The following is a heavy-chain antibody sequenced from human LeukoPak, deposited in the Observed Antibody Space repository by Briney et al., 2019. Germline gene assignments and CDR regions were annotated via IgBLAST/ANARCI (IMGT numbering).Heavy chain of an antibody. V-gene: IGHV1-18*01. CDR1: GYTFTSYG. Sequence: ASVKVSCKASGYTFTSYGIRWVRQAPGQGLEWMGWISAYNGNTNYAQKLQGRVTMTTDTSTSTAYMELRSLRSDDTAVYYCARAGLSSFHYYGMDVWGQGTTVTVSS. J-gene: IGHJ6*02. D-gene: IGHD2-2*01. CDR2: ISAYNGNT. CDR3: ARAGLSSFHYYGMDV.